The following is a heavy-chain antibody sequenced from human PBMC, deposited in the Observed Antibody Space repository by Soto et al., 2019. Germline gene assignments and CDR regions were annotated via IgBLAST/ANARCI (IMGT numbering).Heavy chain of an antibody. D-gene: IGHD2-8*01. V-gene: IGHV1-18*01. CDR3: AKNGQPPYYYYGMDV. CDR2: ISGYNGDT. J-gene: IGHJ6*02. Sequence: QGQLVQSGPEVKKPGASVKVSCKASGYTFSRYGISWVRQAPGQGLEWMGWISGYNGDTKYAQKVQGRVTMTIDTSTYTAYMELRSLTSDDTAMYYCAKNGQPPYYYYGMDVWGQGTTVTVSS. CDR1: GYTFSRYG.